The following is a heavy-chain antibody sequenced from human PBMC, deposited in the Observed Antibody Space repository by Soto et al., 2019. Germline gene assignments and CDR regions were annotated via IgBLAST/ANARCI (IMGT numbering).Heavy chain of an antibody. D-gene: IGHD4-17*01. V-gene: IGHV4-59*01. CDR2: IYYSGST. CDR3: ARGTPTYGDYDDY. J-gene: IGHJ4*02. Sequence: SETLSLTCTVSGGSISSYYWSWIRQPPGKGLEWIGYIYYSGSTNYNPSLKSRVTISVDTSKNQFSLKLSSVTAADTAVYYCARGTPTYGDYDDYWGQGTLVTVSS. CDR1: GGSISSYY.